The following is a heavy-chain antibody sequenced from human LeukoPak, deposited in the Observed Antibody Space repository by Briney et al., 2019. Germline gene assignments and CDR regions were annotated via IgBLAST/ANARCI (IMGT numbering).Heavy chain of an antibody. J-gene: IGHJ6*02. CDR2: ISGSGGST. V-gene: IGHV3-23*01. D-gene: IGHD3-10*01. Sequence: PGGSLRLSCAASGFTFSSYAMSWVRQAPGKGLEWVSAISGSGGSTYYADSVKGRFTISRDNSKNTLYLQMNSLRAEDTAVYYCARNSFRVNTHHFYGMDVWGQGTTVTVSS. CDR1: GFTFSSYA. CDR3: ARNSFRVNTHHFYGMDV.